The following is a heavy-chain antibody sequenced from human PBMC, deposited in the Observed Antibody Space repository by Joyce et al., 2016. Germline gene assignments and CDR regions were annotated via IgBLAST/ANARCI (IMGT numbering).Heavy chain of an antibody. V-gene: IGHV4-39*01. D-gene: IGHD3-3*01. CDR2: IFYSGST. CDR3: ALVYYDFWSGFHPSY. Sequence: QLQLQESGPGLVKPSETLSLTCSVSVGSVSSNSYYWGWSRQPPGKGLEWIGSIFYSGSTYYNPSLKSRVTISVDTSKNQFSLKLRSVTAADSAVYYCALVYYDFWSGFHPSYWGQGTLVTVSS. J-gene: IGHJ4*02. CDR1: VGSVSSNSYY.